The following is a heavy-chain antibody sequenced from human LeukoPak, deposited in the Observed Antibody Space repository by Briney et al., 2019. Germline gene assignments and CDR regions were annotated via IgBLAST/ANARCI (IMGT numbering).Heavy chain of an antibody. D-gene: IGHD1-26*01. CDR3: ARGGGSYWFDP. V-gene: IGHV4-34*01. J-gene: IGHJ5*02. CDR2: INHSGST. Sequence: SETLSLTCAVYGGSFSGYYWSWIRQPPGKGLEWIGEINHSGSTNYNPSLKSRVTISVDTSKNQFSLKLSSVTAADTAVYYCARGGGSYWFDPWGQGTLVTVSS. CDR1: GGSFSGYY.